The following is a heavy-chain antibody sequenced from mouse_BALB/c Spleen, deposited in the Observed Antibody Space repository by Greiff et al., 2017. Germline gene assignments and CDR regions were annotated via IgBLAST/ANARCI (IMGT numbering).Heavy chain of an antibody. Sequence: DVKLQESGPSLVKPSQTLSLTCSVTGDSITSGYWNWIRKFPGNKLEYMGYISYSGSTYYNPSLKSRISITRDTSKNQYYLQLNSVTTEDTATYYCARYYYGNYDAMDYWGQGTSVTVSS. D-gene: IGHD2-1*01. CDR2: ISYSGST. CDR3: ARYYYGNYDAMDY. CDR1: GDSITSGY. V-gene: IGHV3-8*02. J-gene: IGHJ4*01.